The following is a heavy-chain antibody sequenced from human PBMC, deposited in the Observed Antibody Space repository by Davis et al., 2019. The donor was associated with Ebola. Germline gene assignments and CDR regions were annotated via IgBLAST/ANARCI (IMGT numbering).Heavy chain of an antibody. V-gene: IGHV4-59*01. D-gene: IGHD2-2*01. J-gene: IGHJ6*02. Sequence: SGTLSLTCTVSGGSISSYYWSWIRQPPGKGLEWIGYIYYSGSTNYNPSLKSRVTISVDTSKNQFSLKLSSVTAADTAVYYCARVGGIVVVPAAMRYYYGMDVWGQGTTVTVSS. CDR1: GGSISSYY. CDR2: IYYSGST. CDR3: ARVGGIVVVPAAMRYYYGMDV.